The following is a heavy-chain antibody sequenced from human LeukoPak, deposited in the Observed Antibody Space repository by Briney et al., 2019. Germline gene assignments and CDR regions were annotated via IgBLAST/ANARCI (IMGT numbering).Heavy chain of an antibody. D-gene: IGHD6-13*01. Sequence: PSETLSLTCAVYGGSFSGYYWSWIRQPPGKGLEWIGEINHSGSTNYNPSLKSRVTISVDTSKNQFSLKLSSVTAADTAVYYCARQARPAAGTANFDYWGQGTLVTVSS. V-gene: IGHV4-34*01. CDR1: GGSFSGYY. CDR2: INHSGST. J-gene: IGHJ4*02. CDR3: ARQARPAAGTANFDY.